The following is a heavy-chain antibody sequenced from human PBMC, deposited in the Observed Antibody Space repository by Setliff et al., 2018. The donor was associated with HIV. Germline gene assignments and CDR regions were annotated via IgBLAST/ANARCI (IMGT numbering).Heavy chain of an antibody. CDR3: VRDARGGRLVSVYYFDF. CDR1: GFTFNSYG. J-gene: IGHJ4*02. Sequence: PGGSLRLSCAASGFTFNSYGMHWVRQAPGKGLEWVAIIWYDGSNKYYADSVKGRFTVSRDNSKNTLYLQMNSLRAEDTAVYYCVRDARGGRLVSVYYFDFWGQGQWSPSPQ. CDR2: IWYDGSNK. D-gene: IGHD6-19*01. V-gene: IGHV3-33*01.